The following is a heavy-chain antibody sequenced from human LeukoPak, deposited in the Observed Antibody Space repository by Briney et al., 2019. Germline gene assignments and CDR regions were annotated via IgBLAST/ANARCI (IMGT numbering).Heavy chain of an antibody. D-gene: IGHD6-19*01. Sequence: PGGSLRLSCAASGFTVSSNYMSWVRQAPGKGLEWVANIKRDGSDNYYVGSVEGRFTISRDNAKNSLYLQMSSLRAEDTAIYYCARALYNRGWYPDYFDSWGQGTLVTVSA. CDR1: GFTVSSNY. CDR2: IKRDGSDN. CDR3: ARALYNRGWYPDYFDS. J-gene: IGHJ4*02. V-gene: IGHV3-7*01.